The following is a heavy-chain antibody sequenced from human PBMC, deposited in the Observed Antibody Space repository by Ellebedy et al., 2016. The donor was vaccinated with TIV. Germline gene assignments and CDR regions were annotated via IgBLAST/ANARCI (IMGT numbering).Heavy chain of an antibody. CDR2: IYPGDSDT. CDR3: ARHGYSSGWYYYYYGMDV. D-gene: IGHD6-19*01. J-gene: IGHJ6*02. Sequence: GESLKISCKGSGYSFTSYWIGWVRQMPGKGLEWMGIIYPGDSDTRYSPSFQGQVTISADKSISTAYLQWSSLKAPDTAMYYCARHGYSSGWYYYYYGMDVWGQGTTVTVSS. V-gene: IGHV5-51*01. CDR1: GYSFTSYW.